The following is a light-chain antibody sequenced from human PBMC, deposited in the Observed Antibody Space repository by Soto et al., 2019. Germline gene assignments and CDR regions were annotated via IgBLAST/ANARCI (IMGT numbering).Light chain of an antibody. CDR3: QQRSVWPIT. CDR2: DAS. CDR1: QSVTSY. Sequence: EFVLTQSPATLSLSPGERATLSCRASQSVTSYLAWYQQKPGQAPRLLIYDASRRATGVPARFSGSGSGTDFTLTISGLEPEDFAVYYCQQRSVWPITFGQGTRLEIK. V-gene: IGKV3-11*01. J-gene: IGKJ5*01.